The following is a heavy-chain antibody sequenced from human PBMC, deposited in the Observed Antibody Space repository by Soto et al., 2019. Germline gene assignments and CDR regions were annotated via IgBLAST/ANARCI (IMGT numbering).Heavy chain of an antibody. CDR3: AREVLAGCLDT. Sequence: QVQLQESGPGLVKPSETLSVTCSVSGGSIMSSNWWDWLRQSPGRGLEWIGEIYHDGASINLHPSLERRVTLSVDKSNNQLSLSLTSVTAADTAVYYCAREVLAGCLDTWGQGAGVTVSS. J-gene: IGHJ4*02. CDR1: GGSIMSSNW. CDR2: IYHDGASI. V-gene: IGHV4-4*02. D-gene: IGHD3-9*01.